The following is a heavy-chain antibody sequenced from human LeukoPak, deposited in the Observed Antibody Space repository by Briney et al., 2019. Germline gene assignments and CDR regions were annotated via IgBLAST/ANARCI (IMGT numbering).Heavy chain of an antibody. D-gene: IGHD4-17*01. CDR1: GFTFSSYA. V-gene: IGHV3-30-3*01. Sequence: GGSLRLSCAASGFTFSSYAMHWVRQAPGRGLEWVAVISYDGSNKYYADSVKGRFTISRDNSKNTLYLQMNSLRAEDTAVYYCARDSTTVTNLFDYWGQGTLVTVSS. J-gene: IGHJ4*02. CDR2: ISYDGSNK. CDR3: ARDSTTVTNLFDY.